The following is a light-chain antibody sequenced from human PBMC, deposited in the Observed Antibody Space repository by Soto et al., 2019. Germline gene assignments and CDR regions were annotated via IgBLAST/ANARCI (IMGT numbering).Light chain of an antibody. CDR1: QSISSW. V-gene: IGKV1-5*03. CDR2: QTL. CDR3: QQYNSDPWT. Sequence: DIQMTQSPSTLSASVGDRVTITCRASQSISSWLAWYQQKPGKAPKPLIYQTLRLESGVPSRFSGSGSGTEYTLTISCLQPDDFATYYCQQYNSDPWTFDQGTQVEGK. J-gene: IGKJ1*01.